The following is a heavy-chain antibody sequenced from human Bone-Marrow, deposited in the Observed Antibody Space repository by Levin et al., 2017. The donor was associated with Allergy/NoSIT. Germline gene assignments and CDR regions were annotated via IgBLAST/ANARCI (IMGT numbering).Heavy chain of an antibody. CDR3: ARAPSLRFLEWYFDY. D-gene: IGHD3-3*01. Sequence: GESLKISCAASGFTVSSNYMSWVRQAPGKGLEWVSVIYSGGSTYYADSVKGRFTISRDNSKNTLYLQMNSLRAEDTAVYYCARAPSLRFLEWYFDYWGQGTLVTVSS. CDR1: GFTVSSNY. CDR2: IYSGGST. J-gene: IGHJ4*02. V-gene: IGHV3-53*01.